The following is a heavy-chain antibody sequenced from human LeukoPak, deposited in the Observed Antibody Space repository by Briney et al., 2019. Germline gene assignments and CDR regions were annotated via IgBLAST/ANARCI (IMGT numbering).Heavy chain of an antibody. CDR1: GFTFSNAW. V-gene: IGHV3-15*01. CDR2: IKSKTDGGTT. D-gene: IGHD2/OR15-2a*01. CDR3: AKGPLLWD. J-gene: IGHJ4*02. Sequence: RGSPRLSCAASGFTFSNAWMSWGRQAPGKGLGWVGRIKSKTDGGTTDYAAPLKGRFTISRDDSKNTLYLQMNSLRAEDTAVYYCAKGPLLWDWGQGTLVTVSS.